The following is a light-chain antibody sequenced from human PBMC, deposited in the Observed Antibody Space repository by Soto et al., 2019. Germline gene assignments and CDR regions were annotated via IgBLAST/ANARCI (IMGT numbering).Light chain of an antibody. CDR2: GAS. V-gene: IGKV3-20*01. Sequence: EIVLTQSPGTLSLSPGERATLSCRASQSVSSSYLAWYQQKPGQAPRLLIYGASSRATGIPDRFRGSGSGTDFTLTISRLEPEDIAVYYCQQYGSSYTFGQGTKLEIK. J-gene: IGKJ2*01. CDR3: QQYGSSYT. CDR1: QSVSSSY.